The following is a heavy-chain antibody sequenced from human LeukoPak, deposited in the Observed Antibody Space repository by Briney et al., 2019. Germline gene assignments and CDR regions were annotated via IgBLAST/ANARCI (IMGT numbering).Heavy chain of an antibody. D-gene: IGHD3-9*01. V-gene: IGHV4-31*03. CDR2: ISYSGST. CDR1: GGSVRTGGYY. Sequence: SETLSLTCTVSGGSVRTGGYYWSWVRQYPGKGLECLGFISYSGSTYYNPYLKSRVNISIDTSKNQFSLRLSSVTAADTALYYCARVLTRNWFDPWGQGTLVTVSS. CDR3: ARVLTRNWFDP. J-gene: IGHJ5*02.